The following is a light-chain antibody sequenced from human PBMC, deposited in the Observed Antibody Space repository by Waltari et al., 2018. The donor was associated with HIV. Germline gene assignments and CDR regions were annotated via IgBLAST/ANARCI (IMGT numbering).Light chain of an antibody. Sequence: DIQMTQSPSTLSASVGDRVTITCRASQSISSWLAWYQQKPVKAPKLLIYKASSLEIGVPSRFSGSGSGTEFTLTISSLQPDDFATYYCQQYNSHLRVTFGQGTKLEIK. J-gene: IGKJ2*01. CDR2: KAS. CDR3: QQYNSHLRVT. V-gene: IGKV1-5*03. CDR1: QSISSW.